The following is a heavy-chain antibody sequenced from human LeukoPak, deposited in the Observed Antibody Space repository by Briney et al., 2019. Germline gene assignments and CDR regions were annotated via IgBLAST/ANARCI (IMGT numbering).Heavy chain of an antibody. D-gene: IGHD3-22*01. J-gene: IGHJ6*02. CDR1: GVSISSYY. CDR3: ARKNYYDSSGYYYYGMDV. V-gene: IGHV4-59*01. CDR2: IYYSGST. Sequence: SGTLSLTCTVSGVSISSYYWSWIRQPPGKGLEWIGYIYYSGSTNYNPSLKSRVTISVDTSKNQFSLKLSSVTAADTAVYYCARKNYYDSSGYYYYGMDVWGQGTTVTVSS.